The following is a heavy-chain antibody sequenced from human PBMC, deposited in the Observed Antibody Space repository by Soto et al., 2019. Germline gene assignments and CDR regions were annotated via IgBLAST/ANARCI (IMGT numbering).Heavy chain of an antibody. Sequence: SDTLSLTCAVSRFYIYNPNCWRLVGEPTGEGLEWIGEICHVGNTYYTPSLKSRVTISMDKPNNQFSLTVTSLTAADTAVYYCARARRRGSVVGVYYGLDVWGQGTRVT. V-gene: IGHV4-4*02. CDR2: ICHVGNT. CDR3: ARARRRGSVVGVYYGLDV. D-gene: IGHD2-8*01. CDR1: RFYIYNPNC. J-gene: IGHJ6*02.